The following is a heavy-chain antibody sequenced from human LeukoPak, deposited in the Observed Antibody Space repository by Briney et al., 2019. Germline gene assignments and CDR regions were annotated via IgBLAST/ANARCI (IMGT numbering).Heavy chain of an antibody. Sequence: GGSLRLSCAASGFTFNSYWMSWVRQAPGKGLEWVANIKQDGSQKYYVDSVKGRFTISRDNAKNSLYLQMNSLRAEDTAVYYCAGGELGTDAFDIWGQGTMVTVSS. CDR2: IKQDGSQK. J-gene: IGHJ3*02. V-gene: IGHV3-7*03. CDR1: GFTFNSYW. CDR3: AGGELGTDAFDI. D-gene: IGHD3-16*01.